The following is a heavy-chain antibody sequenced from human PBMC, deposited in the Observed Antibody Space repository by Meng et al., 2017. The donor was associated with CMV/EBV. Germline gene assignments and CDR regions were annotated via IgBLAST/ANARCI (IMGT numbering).Heavy chain of an antibody. J-gene: IGHJ5*02. CDR1: GVSISSSSSS. CDR2: IYYSGST. Sequence: VPGVSISSSSSSWGWIRQPPGEGLEWIGSIYYSGSTYYNPSLKSRVTISVDTSKNQFSLKLSSVTAADTAVYYCARRYGSTNWFDPWGQGTLVTVSS. CDR3: ARRYGSTNWFDP. V-gene: IGHV4-39*07. D-gene: IGHD4-17*01.